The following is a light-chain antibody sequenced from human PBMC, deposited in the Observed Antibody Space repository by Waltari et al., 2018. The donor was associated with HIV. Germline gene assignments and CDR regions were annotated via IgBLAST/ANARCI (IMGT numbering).Light chain of an antibody. CDR3: QNYDSAPVA. Sequence: RASRDISTDLAWYQQKSGEVPKLLIYGASTLRSGVSSRFRGSGSATEFTLTINGLQPEDAASYYCQNYDSAPVAFGQGTRLEI. J-gene: IGKJ5*01. V-gene: IGKV1-27*01. CDR1: RDISTD. CDR2: GAS.